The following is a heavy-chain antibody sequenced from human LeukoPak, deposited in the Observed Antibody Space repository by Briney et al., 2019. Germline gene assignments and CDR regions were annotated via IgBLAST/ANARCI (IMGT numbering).Heavy chain of an antibody. CDR3: ARVDLGTENFAY. CDR2: IKQDGSEK. CDR1: GFTFSSYW. J-gene: IGHJ4*02. V-gene: IGHV3-7*03. D-gene: IGHD1-14*01. Sequence: GGSLRLSCAASGFTFSSYWMSWVRQAPGKGLEWVANIKQDGSEKYYVDSGKCRFTISRDHAQNSLYLQMNSLSAEDTAVYYCARVDLGTENFAYWGQGTLVTVSS.